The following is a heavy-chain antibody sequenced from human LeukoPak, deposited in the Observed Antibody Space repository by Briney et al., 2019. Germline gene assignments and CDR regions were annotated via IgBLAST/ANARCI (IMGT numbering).Heavy chain of an antibody. Sequence: GASVKVSCKASGGSFSSSAISWVRQAPGQGLEWMGRIIPIFGTANYAQKFQGRVTITADKSTSTAYMELSSLRSEDTAVYYCARDRRGYSYGYSVDFDYWGQGTLVTVSS. J-gene: IGHJ4*02. CDR3: ARDRRGYSYGYSVDFDY. V-gene: IGHV1-69*06. CDR2: IIPIFGTA. D-gene: IGHD5-18*01. CDR1: GGSFSSSA.